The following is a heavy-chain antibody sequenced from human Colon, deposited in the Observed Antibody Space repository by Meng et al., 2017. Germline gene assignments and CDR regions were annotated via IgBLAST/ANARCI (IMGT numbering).Heavy chain of an antibody. V-gene: IGHV4-34*02. CDR1: GGSFSGFY. CDR3: ATGLRHGDWFDP. CDR2: IDHFGIS. D-gene: IGHD4-17*01. J-gene: IGHJ5*02. Sequence: QGQIQQGGPGLLQPSETLSLTCAFSGGSFSGFYWSWIRQPPGKGLEWIGEIDHFGISNYNSSLKGRLTMSVDTSKKQISLTLTSVTAADTAVYYCATGLRHGDWFDPWGPGTLVTVSS.